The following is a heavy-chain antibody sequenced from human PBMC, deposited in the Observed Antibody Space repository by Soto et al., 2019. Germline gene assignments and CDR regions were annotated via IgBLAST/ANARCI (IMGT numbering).Heavy chain of an antibody. CDR1: GFTFSSYW. D-gene: IGHD2-2*01. Sequence: GGSLRLSCAASGFTFSSYWMSWVRQAPGKGLEWVANIKQDGSEKYYVDSVKGRFTISRDNAKNSLYLQMNSLRAEDTAVYYCARGSYGYQGGSYYYYYMDVWGKGTTVTVSS. CDR2: IKQDGSEK. J-gene: IGHJ6*03. CDR3: ARGSYGYQGGSYYYYYMDV. V-gene: IGHV3-7*01.